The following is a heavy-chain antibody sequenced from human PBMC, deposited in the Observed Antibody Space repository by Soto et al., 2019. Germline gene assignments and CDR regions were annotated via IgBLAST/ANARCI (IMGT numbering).Heavy chain of an antibody. J-gene: IGHJ6*02. D-gene: IGHD1-7*01. CDR3: ARYNWNYLYYYGMDV. V-gene: IGHV1-18*01. CDR1: GYTFTSYG. Sequence: AAVKVSCKASGYTFTSYGISWVRQAPGQGLEWMGWISAYNGNTNYAQKLQGRVTMTTDTSTSTAYMELRSLRSDDTAVYYCARYNWNYLYYYGMDVWGQGTTVTVSS. CDR2: ISAYNGNT.